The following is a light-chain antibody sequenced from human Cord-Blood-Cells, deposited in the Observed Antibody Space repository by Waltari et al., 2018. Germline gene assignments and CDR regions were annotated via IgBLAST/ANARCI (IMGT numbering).Light chain of an antibody. CDR2: DAS. V-gene: IGKV1-5*01. CDR1: QSISSW. Sequence: IQMTQSPFTLSASVGDRVTITCRASQSISSWFAWYQQKPGKAPKLLIYDASSLARGVPSRFSGSGSGTEFTLTISSLQPDDFAPYYCQQYNSYSRETFGQGTKLEIK. J-gene: IGKJ2*01. CDR3: QQYNSYSRET.